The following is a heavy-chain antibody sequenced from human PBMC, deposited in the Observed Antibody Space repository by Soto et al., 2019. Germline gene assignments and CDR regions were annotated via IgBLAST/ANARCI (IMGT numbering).Heavy chain of an antibody. Sequence: QVRLQESGPGLVKPSQTLSLTCTVSGGSISSGDYYWTWVRQPPGKGLEWIGYIFNTAGTSYNPSLKSRLTILGDKSKNQFSLRLSSVTAADTAVYYCARGTPLDYWDQGTLVTVSS. CDR1: GGSISSGDYY. CDR3: ARGTPLDY. V-gene: IGHV4-30-4*01. J-gene: IGHJ4*02. CDR2: IFNTAGT.